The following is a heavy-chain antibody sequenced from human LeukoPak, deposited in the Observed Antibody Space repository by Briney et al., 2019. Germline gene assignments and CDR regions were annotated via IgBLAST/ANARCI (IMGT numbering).Heavy chain of an antibody. Sequence: SETLSLTCTVSGGSISSYYWSWIRQPPGKGLEWIGYIYYSGSTYYNPSLKSRVTISVDTSKNQFSLKLSSVTAADTAVYYCARSRGSGGSSYYFDYWGQGTLVTVSS. CDR2: IYYSGST. CDR3: ARSRGSGGSSYYFDY. V-gene: IGHV4-59*12. CDR1: GGSISSYY. J-gene: IGHJ4*02. D-gene: IGHD2-15*01.